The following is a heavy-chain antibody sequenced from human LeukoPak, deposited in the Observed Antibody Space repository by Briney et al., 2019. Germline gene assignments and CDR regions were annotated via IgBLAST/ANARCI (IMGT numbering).Heavy chain of an antibody. CDR1: GFTFSSYA. V-gene: IGHV3-30*04. CDR3: AMPHDTEYYFDY. Sequence: GGSLRLSCAAPGFTFSSYAMHWVRQAPGKGLEWVAVISYDGSNKYYADSVKGRFTISRDNSKNTLYLQMNSLRAEDTAVYYCAMPHDTEYYFDYWGQGTLVTVSS. CDR2: ISYDGSNK. J-gene: IGHJ4*02.